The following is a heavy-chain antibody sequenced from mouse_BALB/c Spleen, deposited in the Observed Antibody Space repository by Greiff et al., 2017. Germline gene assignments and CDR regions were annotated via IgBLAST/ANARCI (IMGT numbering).Heavy chain of an antibody. CDR2: IDPENGDT. CDR1: GFNIKDYY. J-gene: IGHJ3*01. V-gene: IGHV14-4*02. CDR3: ARGGGNYGWFAY. Sequence: EVQLQQSGAELVRSGASVKLSCTASGFNIKDYYMHWVKQRPEQGLEWIGWIDPENGDTEYAPKFQGKATLTADKSSSTAYMQLSSLTSEDSAVYYCARGGGNYGWFAYWGQGTLVTVSA. D-gene: IGHD2-1*01.